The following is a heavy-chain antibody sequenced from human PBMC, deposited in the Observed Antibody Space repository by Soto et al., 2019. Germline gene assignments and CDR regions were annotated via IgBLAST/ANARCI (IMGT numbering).Heavy chain of an antibody. D-gene: IGHD2-15*01. J-gene: IGHJ4*02. Sequence: ASVKVSCKASGYTFTSYAMHWVRQAPGQRLEWMGWINAGNGNTKYPQKFQGRVTITRDTSASTAYMELSSLRSEDTAVYYCATSTDCSGGSCYPLHFDDWGQGTLVTVSS. CDR1: GYTFTSYA. V-gene: IGHV1-3*01. CDR3: ATSTDCSGGSCYPLHFDD. CDR2: INAGNGNT.